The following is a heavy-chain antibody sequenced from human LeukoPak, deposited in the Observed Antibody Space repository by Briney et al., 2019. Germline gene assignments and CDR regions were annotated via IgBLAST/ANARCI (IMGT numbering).Heavy chain of an antibody. CDR1: GYTFTSYG. D-gene: IGHD6-19*01. CDR2: ISAYNGNT. V-gene: IGHV1-18*01. CDR3: AKDRISWIAVAGTSSCDY. Sequence: ASVKVSCKASGYTFTSYGISSVRQAPGQGLEWMGWISAYNGNTNYAQKLQGRVTMTTDTSTSTAYMELRSLRSDDTAVYYCAKDRISWIAVAGTSSCDYWGQGTLVTVSS. J-gene: IGHJ4*02.